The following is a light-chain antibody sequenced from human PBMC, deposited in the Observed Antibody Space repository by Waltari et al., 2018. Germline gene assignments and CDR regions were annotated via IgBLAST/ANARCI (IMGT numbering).Light chain of an antibody. V-gene: IGLV2-14*03. CDR3: SSYTSSSTLRV. J-gene: IGLJ2*01. CDR2: DVS. Sequence: QSALTQPASVSGSPGQSITIPCTGTSRDVGGYNYVSWYQQHPGKAPKLMIYDVSNRPSGVSNRFSGSKSGNTASLTISGLQAEDEADYYCSSYTSSSTLRVFGGGTKLTVL. CDR1: SRDVGGYNY.